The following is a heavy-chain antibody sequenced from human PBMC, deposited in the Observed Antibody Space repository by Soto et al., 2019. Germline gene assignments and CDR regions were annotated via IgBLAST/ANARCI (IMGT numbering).Heavy chain of an antibody. V-gene: IGHV1-18*01. CDR1: GYTFSSYA. J-gene: IGHJ5*01. D-gene: IGHD3-10*01. CDR2: ISPYNGNT. Sequence: QVQLVQSGAEVKKPGASVNVSCKASGYTFSSYAFSWVLQAPGQGLEWMGWISPYNGNTVYAQSLQGRMTMTTNTSTRRAYMEVRSRRSDDTGVYYCARDFGRVDPWGQGNLVAVSS. CDR3: ARDFGRVDP.